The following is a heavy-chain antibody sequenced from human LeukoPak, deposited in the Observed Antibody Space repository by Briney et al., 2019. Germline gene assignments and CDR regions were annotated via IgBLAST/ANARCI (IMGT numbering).Heavy chain of an antibody. CDR2: IYNSGST. Sequence: SETLSLTCTVSGGSISSYYWSWIRQPPGKGLEWVGYIYNSGSTNYNPSLKSRVTISVDTSKNRFSLKLSSVTAADTAVYYCARWGYSSSWEYYYYYGMDVWGEGTTGTVSS. D-gene: IGHD6-13*01. J-gene: IGHJ6*01. V-gene: IGHV4-59*01. CDR3: ARWGYSSSWEYYYYYGMDV. CDR1: GGSISSYY.